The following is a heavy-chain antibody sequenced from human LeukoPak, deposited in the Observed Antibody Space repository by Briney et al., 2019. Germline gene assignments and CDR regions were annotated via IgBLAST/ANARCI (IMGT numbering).Heavy chain of an antibody. CDR2: IYYTGST. V-gene: IGHV4-59*01. Sequence: SETLSLTCTVSGGSISSYYWSWIRQPPGKGLEWIGYIYYTGSTNYNPSLKSRVTMSVDTSKNQFSLKLSSVTAADTAVYYCARAAYCGGDCYLFDYWGQGTLVTVFS. CDR3: ARAAYCGGDCYLFDY. CDR1: GGSISSYY. J-gene: IGHJ4*02. D-gene: IGHD2-21*02.